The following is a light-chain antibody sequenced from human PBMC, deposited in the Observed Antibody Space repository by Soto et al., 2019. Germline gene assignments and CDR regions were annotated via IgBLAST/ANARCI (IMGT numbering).Light chain of an antibody. CDR2: DAS. V-gene: IGKV3-11*01. CDR1: QSVSSS. Sequence: EIVLKQSPATLSLSPGERATLSCRASQSVSSSLAWYQQKPGQAPRLLIYDASNRATGIPARFSGGGSGTDFTLTISSLEPEDVAVYYCQQRSNWYTFGQGTKLEIK. CDR3: QQRSNWYT. J-gene: IGKJ2*01.